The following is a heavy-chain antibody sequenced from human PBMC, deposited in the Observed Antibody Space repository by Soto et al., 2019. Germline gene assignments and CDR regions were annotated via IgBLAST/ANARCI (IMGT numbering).Heavy chain of an antibody. Sequence: EVQLVESGGGLVKPGGSLRLSCAASGFTFSSYSMNWVRQAPGKGLEWVSSISSSSSYIYYADSVKGLFTISRDNAKNALYLQMNSRGAEDTAVYYCARDRSRIAARSHYYGMDGWGQGTTVTGSS. CDR2: ISSSSSYI. J-gene: IGHJ6*02. V-gene: IGHV3-21*01. CDR1: GFTFSSYS. D-gene: IGHD6-6*01. CDR3: ARDRSRIAARSHYYGMDG.